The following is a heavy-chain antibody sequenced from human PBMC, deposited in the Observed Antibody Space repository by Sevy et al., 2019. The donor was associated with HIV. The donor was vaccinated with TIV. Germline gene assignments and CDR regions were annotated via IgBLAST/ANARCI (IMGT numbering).Heavy chain of an antibody. CDR1: GYTFTGYY. V-gene: IGHV1-2*02. CDR2: FNPNSGGT. D-gene: IGHD3-22*01. CDR3: ARDGRYYYDSSGYFYY. J-gene: IGHJ4*02. Sequence: ASVKVSCKASGYTFTGYYMHWVRQAPGQGLEWMGWFNPNSGGTNYAQKFQGRVTMTRDTSISTAYMELSRLRSDDTAVYYCARDGRYYYDSSGYFYYWGQGTLVTVSS.